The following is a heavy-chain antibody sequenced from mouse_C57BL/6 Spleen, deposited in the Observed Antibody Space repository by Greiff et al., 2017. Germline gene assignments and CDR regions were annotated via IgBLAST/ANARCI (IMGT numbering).Heavy chain of an antibody. CDR3: ANPDYGNYAMDY. V-gene: IGHV1-85*01. J-gene: IGHJ4*01. CDR1: GYTFTSYD. CDR2: IYPSDGST. Sequence: QVQLQQSGPELVKPGASVKLSCKASGYTFTSYDINWVKQRPGQGLEWIGWIYPSDGSTKYNEKFKGTATLTVDTSSSTAYMEIRSLTSEDSAVYFRANPDYGNYAMDYWGQGTSVTVSS. D-gene: IGHD2-1*01.